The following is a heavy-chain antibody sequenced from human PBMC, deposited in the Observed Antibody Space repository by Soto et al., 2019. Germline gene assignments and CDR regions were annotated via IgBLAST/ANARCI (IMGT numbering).Heavy chain of an antibody. V-gene: IGHV5-51*01. D-gene: IGHD1-1*01. CDR3: ERPVLSGARP. CDR1: GYSFSTYW. CDR2: IYPGDSDT. J-gene: IGHJ5*02. Sequence: GESLKISCKGSGYSFSTYWIGWVRQMPGKGLGWMGIIYPGDSDTRYSPSFQGHVTISVDKAISTAYLQWTSQKASDTAMYYCERPVLSGARPWGQGTLVTVSS.